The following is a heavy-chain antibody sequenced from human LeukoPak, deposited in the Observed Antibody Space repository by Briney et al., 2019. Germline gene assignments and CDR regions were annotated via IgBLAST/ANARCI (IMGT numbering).Heavy chain of an antibody. CDR3: ARVAGTGYYYYGMDV. Sequence: RRGESLKISCKGSGYSFTSYWIGWVRQMPGKGLEWMGIIHPGDSDTRYSPSFQGQVTISADKSITTAYLQWSSLKASDTAMYYCARVAGTGYYYYGMDVWGQGTTVTVSS. D-gene: IGHD6-19*01. V-gene: IGHV5-51*01. CDR1: GYSFTSYW. J-gene: IGHJ6*02. CDR2: IHPGDSDT.